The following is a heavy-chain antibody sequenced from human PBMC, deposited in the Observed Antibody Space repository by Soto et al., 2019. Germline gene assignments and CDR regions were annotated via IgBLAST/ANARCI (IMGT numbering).Heavy chain of an antibody. D-gene: IGHD6-19*01. CDR3: ARISYSSGWYSFDY. V-gene: IGHV3-13*01. CDR2: IGTAGDT. CDR1: GFTFSSYD. J-gene: IGHJ4*02. Sequence: GGSLRLTCAASGFTFSSYDMHWVRQATGKGLEWVSAIGTAGDTYYPGSVKGRFTISRENAKNSLYLQMNSLRAEDTAVYYCARISYSSGWYSFDYWGQGTLVTVSS.